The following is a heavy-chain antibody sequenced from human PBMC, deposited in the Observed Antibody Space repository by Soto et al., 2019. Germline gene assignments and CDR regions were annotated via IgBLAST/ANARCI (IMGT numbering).Heavy chain of an antibody. V-gene: IGHV4-34*01. D-gene: IGHD6-13*01. Sequence: QVQLQQWGAGLLKPSETLSLTCAVYGWSFTGYYWSWIRQPPGKGLEWIGEINHSGSANYNPSLKSRVTISVDTSKTQLSLRLTSVTAADTAVYYCARPAIAAAVSAFDNWGQGTLVTVSS. CDR1: GWSFTGYY. CDR2: INHSGSA. CDR3: ARPAIAAAVSAFDN. J-gene: IGHJ4*02.